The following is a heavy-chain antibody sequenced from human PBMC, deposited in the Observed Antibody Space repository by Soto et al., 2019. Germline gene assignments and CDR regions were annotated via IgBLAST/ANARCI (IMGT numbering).Heavy chain of an antibody. CDR2: INVYNGNT. V-gene: IGHV1-18*01. CDR1: GYTFTSYS. Sequence: QVQLVQSGAEVKKPGASVKVSCKTSGYTFTSYSISWVRQAPGQGLEWMGWINVYNGNTKYAQNLQGRVTTPTDTSTSTAYMELRSLTSDETAVYYCARALAVGSFDPWGQGTLVTVSS. CDR3: ARALAVGSFDP. D-gene: IGHD2-2*01. J-gene: IGHJ5*02.